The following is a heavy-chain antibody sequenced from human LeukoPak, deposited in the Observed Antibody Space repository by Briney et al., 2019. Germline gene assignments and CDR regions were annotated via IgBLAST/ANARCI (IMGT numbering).Heavy chain of an antibody. CDR3: ARTTTYSSGWYGAY. CDR1: GYRYSDYW. D-gene: IGHD6-19*01. V-gene: IGHV5-51*01. CDR2: IYAGDSEN. Sequence: GESLKISCKGPGYRYSDYWIGWVRQMPGKGLEWMGIIYAGDSENRYSPSLQGQVTISPDKTINPAYLQWSSLEAADTAMYYCARTTTYSSGWYGAYWGQGTLVAVSS. J-gene: IGHJ4*02.